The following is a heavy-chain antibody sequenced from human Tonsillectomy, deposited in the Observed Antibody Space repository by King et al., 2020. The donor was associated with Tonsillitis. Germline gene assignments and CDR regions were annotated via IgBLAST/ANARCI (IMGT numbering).Heavy chain of an antibody. J-gene: IGHJ4*02. Sequence: QLVQSGGGLVQPGGSLRLSCSASGFTFSSYAMHWVRQAPGKGLEYVSAISSNGGSTYYADSVKGRFTISRDNSKNTLYLQMSSLRAEDTAVYYCVKDRVKSRWVFGVVKMGHGFDYWGQGTLVTVSS. CDR1: GFTFSSYA. CDR3: VKDRVKSRWVFGVVKMGHGFDY. D-gene: IGHD3-3*01. CDR2: ISSNGGST. V-gene: IGHV3-64D*06.